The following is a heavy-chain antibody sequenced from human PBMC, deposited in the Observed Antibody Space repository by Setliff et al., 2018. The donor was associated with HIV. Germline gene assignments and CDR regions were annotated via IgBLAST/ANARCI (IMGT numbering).Heavy chain of an antibody. J-gene: IGHJ4*02. CDR2: ISAHNGRI. CDR1: GYTFSDYG. V-gene: IGHV1-18*01. CDR3: ARDGGRDGYCFDH. Sequence: ASVKVSCKASGYTFSDYGISWVRQAPGQGLEWMGWISAHNGRINYAQKFQGRVTMTTDRSTSTAYMELRSLRSDDTAVYYCARDGGRDGYCFDHWGQGTLVTVSS. D-gene: IGHD5-12*01.